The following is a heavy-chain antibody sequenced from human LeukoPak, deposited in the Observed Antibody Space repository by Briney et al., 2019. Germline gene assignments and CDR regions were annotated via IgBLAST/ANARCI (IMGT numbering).Heavy chain of an antibody. CDR3: AKDRLGGPYFFHY. J-gene: IGHJ4*02. Sequence: PGGSLRLSCASSGFTFTSYAMSWVRQAPGKGLEWVSTIGGTGVRTYYADSVKGRFTISTDNSKNTRYLQINSLRAEDTAVYFCAKDRLGGPYFFHYWGQGTLVTVSS. D-gene: IGHD3-16*01. CDR2: IGGTGVRT. V-gene: IGHV3-23*01. CDR1: GFTFTSYA.